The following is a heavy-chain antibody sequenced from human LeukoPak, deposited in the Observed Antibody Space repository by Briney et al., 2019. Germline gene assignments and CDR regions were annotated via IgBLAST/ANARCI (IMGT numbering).Heavy chain of an antibody. D-gene: IGHD2-21*02. CDR3: ARGTYCGGDCYYFDY. CDR1: GGSISSYY. CDR2: IYYTGST. V-gene: IGHV4-59*01. Sequence: SETLSLTCTVSGGSISSYYWTWIRQPPGKGLEWIGYIYYTGSTNYNPSLKNRVTISGDTSKRQFSLELNSVTAADAAVYYCARGTYCGGDCYYFDYWGQETLVTVP. J-gene: IGHJ4*02.